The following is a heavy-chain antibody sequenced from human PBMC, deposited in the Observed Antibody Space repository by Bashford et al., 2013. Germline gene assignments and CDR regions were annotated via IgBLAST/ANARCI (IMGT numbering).Heavy chain of an antibody. J-gene: IGHJ4*02. D-gene: IGHD3-16*01. CDR1: GFTFSNFA. CDR2: IGETGSPI. V-gene: IGHV3-23*01. Sequence: GGSLRLSCAASGFTFSNFAMSWVRQAPGQGPEWVSGIGETGSPIHYADSVKGRFTISRDNSKNTLYLQMHSLAAEDTAVYFCVKDYKFGGAPDDIPLDYWGQGTLVTVSS. CDR3: VKDYKFGGAPDDIPLDY.